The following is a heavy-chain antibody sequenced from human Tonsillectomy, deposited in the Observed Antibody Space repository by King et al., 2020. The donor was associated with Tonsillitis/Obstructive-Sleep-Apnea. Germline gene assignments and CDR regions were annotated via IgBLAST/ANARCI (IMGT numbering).Heavy chain of an antibody. V-gene: IGHV3-30*18. CDR2: IAYDGSNK. D-gene: IGHD3-3*01. CDR3: AKDHTDLIRFLDY. Sequence: VQLVESGGGVVQPGRSLRLSCAASGFTFSSYGMHWVRQAPGKVLEWVAVIAYDGSNKYYADSVKGRFTISRDNSKNTLYLQMNSLRAEDTAVYYCAKDHTDLIRFLDYWGQGTLVTVSS. J-gene: IGHJ4*02. CDR1: GFTFSSYG.